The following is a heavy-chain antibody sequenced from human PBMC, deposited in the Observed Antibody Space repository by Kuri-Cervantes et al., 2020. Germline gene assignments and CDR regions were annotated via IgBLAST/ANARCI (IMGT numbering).Heavy chain of an antibody. CDR1: GYTFTGYY. CDR3: ARRYYYDSSGYYGGYYYFYMDV. Sequence: ASVKVSCKASGYTFTGYYMHWVRQAPGQGLEWMGWINPNSGGTNYAQKFQGRVTMTRDTSINTAYMELSRLRSDDTAVYYCARRYYYDSSGYYGGYYYFYMDVWGKGTTVTVSS. D-gene: IGHD3-22*01. J-gene: IGHJ6*03. CDR2: INPNSGGT. V-gene: IGHV1-2*02.